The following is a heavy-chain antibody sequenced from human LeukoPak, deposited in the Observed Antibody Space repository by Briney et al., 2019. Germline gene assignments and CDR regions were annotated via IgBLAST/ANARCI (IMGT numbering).Heavy chain of an antibody. Sequence: PGGSLRLSCAASGFTFSDYYMSWIRQAPGKGLEWVSYIDGSSSRINYADSVKGRFTIPTDNAKNSLFLQMNSLTVEDTAVYYCASRVAFDIWGLGTMVTVSS. D-gene: IGHD3-3*01. J-gene: IGHJ3*02. CDR2: IDGSSSRI. V-gene: IGHV3-11*01. CDR3: ASRVAFDI. CDR1: GFTFSDYY.